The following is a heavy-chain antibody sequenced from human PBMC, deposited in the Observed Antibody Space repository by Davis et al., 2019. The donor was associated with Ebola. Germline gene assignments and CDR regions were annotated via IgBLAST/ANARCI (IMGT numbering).Heavy chain of an antibody. CDR2: VNHSGST. CDR3: ARHSGSYGYYFDY. J-gene: IGHJ4*02. D-gene: IGHD1-26*01. V-gene: IGHV4-34*01. Sequence: SETLSLTCAVYGGSFSGYYWTWIRQPPGEGLEWIGEVNHSGSTNFNPSLKSRVSISVDTSKNQFSLKLTSVTAADTAVYYCARHSGSYGYYFDYWGRGTLVTVSS. CDR1: GGSFSGYY.